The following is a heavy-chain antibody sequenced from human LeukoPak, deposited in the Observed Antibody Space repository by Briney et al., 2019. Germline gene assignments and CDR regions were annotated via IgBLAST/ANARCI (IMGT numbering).Heavy chain of an antibody. CDR2: IGNNGGGI. CDR3: AIDPNWGTHS. Sequence: PGGSLRLSCAASGFTFSTYTMYWVRHPPGKRLEWVSIIGNNGGGIHYADYVRGRFTISRDNSKNALYLQMNSLRVEDTAVYYCAIDPNWGTHSWGQGVLVTVSS. V-gene: IGHV3-23*01. J-gene: IGHJ4*02. CDR1: GFTFSTYT. D-gene: IGHD7-27*01.